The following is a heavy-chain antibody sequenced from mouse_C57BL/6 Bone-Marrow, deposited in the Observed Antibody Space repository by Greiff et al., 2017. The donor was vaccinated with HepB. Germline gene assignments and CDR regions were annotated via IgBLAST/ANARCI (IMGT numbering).Heavy chain of an antibody. CDR3: ARGRSAVAY. D-gene: IGHD6-1*01. CDR1: GFTFSSYA. J-gene: IGHJ3*01. Sequence: EVKLMESGGGLVKPGGSLKLSCAASGFTFSSYAMSWVRQTPEKRLEWVATISDGGSYTYYPDNVKGRFTISRDNAKNNLYLQMSHLKSEDTAMYYCARGRSAVAYWGQGTLVTVSA. CDR2: ISDGGSYT. V-gene: IGHV5-4*03.